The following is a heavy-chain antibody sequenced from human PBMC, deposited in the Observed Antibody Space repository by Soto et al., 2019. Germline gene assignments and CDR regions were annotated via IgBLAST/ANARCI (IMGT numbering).Heavy chain of an antibody. CDR2: ISAYNGNT. Sequence: ASVKVSCKASGYTFTSYGISWVRQAPGQGLEWMGWISAYNGNTNYAQKLQGRVTMTTDTSTSTAYMELRSLRSDDTAVYYCARHDSSGYYRSSGAFDIWGQGTMVTVSS. CDR3: ARHDSSGYYRSSGAFDI. CDR1: GYTFTSYG. V-gene: IGHV1-18*01. J-gene: IGHJ3*02. D-gene: IGHD3-22*01.